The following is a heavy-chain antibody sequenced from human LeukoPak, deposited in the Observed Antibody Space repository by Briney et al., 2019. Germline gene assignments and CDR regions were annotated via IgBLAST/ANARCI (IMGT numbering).Heavy chain of an antibody. CDR2: ISGSAGST. V-gene: IGHV3-23*01. CDR1: GFTFSSYA. J-gene: IGHJ4*02. Sequence: GGSLRLSCAASGFTFSSYAMSWVRQAPGKGLEWVSIISGSAGSTYYADSVEGRFTISRDNSKNTLFLQMNSLRAEDTAVYYCAKDRSLDGGNSNGYFDSWGQGTLVTVSS. D-gene: IGHD4-23*01. CDR3: AKDRSLDGGNSNGYFDS.